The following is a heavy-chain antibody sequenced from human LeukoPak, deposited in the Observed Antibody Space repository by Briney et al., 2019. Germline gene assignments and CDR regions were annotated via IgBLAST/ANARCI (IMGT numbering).Heavy chain of an antibody. J-gene: IGHJ6*03. CDR2: INPSGSIT. CDR3: ARDLYSGSLYYYYYMDV. Sequence: GASVKVSCKASGFTFTSYSMQWVRQAPGQRLEWMGIINPSGSITSYTQKFQGRVTITRDTSTSTVYMELSSLRSDDTAVYYCARDLYSGSLYYYYYMDVWGKGTTVTVSS. CDR1: GFTFTSYS. V-gene: IGHV1-46*01. D-gene: IGHD1-26*01.